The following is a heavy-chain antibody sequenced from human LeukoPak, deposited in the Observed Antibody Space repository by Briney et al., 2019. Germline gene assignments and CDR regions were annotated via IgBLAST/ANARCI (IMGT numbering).Heavy chain of an antibody. CDR2: ISRNSGSI. D-gene: IGHD3-10*01. V-gene: IGHV3-9*01. J-gene: IGHJ4*02. CDR3: AKSLIGSKTYYTPTGLHFDY. Sequence: GRSLRLSCAASGFIFEDYAMHWVRQVPGMGLEWVLGISRNSGSIGYADSVKGRFTISRDNAKNSLYLQMNSLRPEDTALYYCAKSLIGSKTYYTPTGLHFDYWGQGTLVTVSS. CDR1: GFIFEDYA.